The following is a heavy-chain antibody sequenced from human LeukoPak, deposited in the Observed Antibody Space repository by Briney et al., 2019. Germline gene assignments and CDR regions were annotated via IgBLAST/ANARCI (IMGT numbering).Heavy chain of an antibody. V-gene: IGHV1-2*02. Sequence: ASVKVSCKASGYSFTGYFMQWVRQAPGQGLEWMGWINPNSGGTNYAQKFQGRVTMTRDTSISTAYMELSRLRSDDTAVYYCARGSTMVRGVILNWFDPWGQGTLVTVSS. D-gene: IGHD3-10*01. CDR2: INPNSGGT. CDR1: GYSFTGYF. CDR3: ARGSTMVRGVILNWFDP. J-gene: IGHJ5*02.